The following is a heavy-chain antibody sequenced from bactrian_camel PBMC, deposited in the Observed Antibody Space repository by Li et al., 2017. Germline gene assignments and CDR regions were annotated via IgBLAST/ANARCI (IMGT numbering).Heavy chain of an antibody. J-gene: IGHJ4*01. CDR1: GFTFNNYD. V-gene: IGHV3S40*01. CDR3: VKVDTYYRGTSGYQYTD. D-gene: IGHD2*01. CDR2: INSGGGST. Sequence: VQLVESGGNLVQPGGSLRVSCTASGFTFNNYDMSWVRQAPGKGLEWVSRINSGGGSTYYADSVKGRFTISQDNANNAMALQMDSLKPEDTAMYYCVKVDTYYRGTSGYQYTDWGQGTQVTVS.